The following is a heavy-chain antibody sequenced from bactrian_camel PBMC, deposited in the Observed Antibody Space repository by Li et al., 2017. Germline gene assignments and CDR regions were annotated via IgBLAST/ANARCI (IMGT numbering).Heavy chain of an antibody. Sequence: HVQLVESGGGSVQAGGSLKLSCDASGYTYVSNRNCLAWFRQAPGQEREGVAAIDRGGSTSYAHSVKGRFTISRDNAKNTLYLEMTALKDEDTGTYYCAAAPVGWAAELNEAAFGYWGRGTQVTVS. V-gene: IGHV3S1*01. CDR1: GYTYVSNR. CDR2: IDRGGST. D-gene: IGHD3*01. CDR3: AAAPVGWAAELNEAAFGY. J-gene: IGHJ6*01.